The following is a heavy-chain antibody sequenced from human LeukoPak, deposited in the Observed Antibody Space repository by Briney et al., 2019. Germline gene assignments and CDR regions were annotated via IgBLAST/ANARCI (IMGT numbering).Heavy chain of an antibody. V-gene: IGHV1-2*02. D-gene: IGHD5-18*01. Sequence: APVKVSCKASGYTFTGYYMHWVRQAPGQGLEWMGWINPNSGGTNYAQKFQGRVTMTRDTSISTAYMELSRLRSDDTAVYYCARDGTAMAHFDYWGQGTLVTVSS. J-gene: IGHJ4*02. CDR1: GYTFTGYY. CDR3: ARDGTAMAHFDY. CDR2: INPNSGGT.